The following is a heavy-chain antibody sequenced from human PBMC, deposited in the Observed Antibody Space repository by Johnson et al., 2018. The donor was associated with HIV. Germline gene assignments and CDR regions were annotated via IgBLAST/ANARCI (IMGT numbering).Heavy chain of an antibody. V-gene: IGHV3-7*01. CDR2: IKQDGSEK. J-gene: IGHJ3*02. Sequence: VQLVESGGGLVQPGGSLRLSCAASGFTFSSYWMHWVRQAPGKGLEWVANIKQDGSEKYYVDSVKGRFTISRDNAKNSLYLQMNSLRAEDTAVYYCARAPHPQWQWLPPGAFDIWGQGTMVTVSS. D-gene: IGHD6-19*01. CDR1: GFTFSSYW. CDR3: ARAPHPQWQWLPPGAFDI.